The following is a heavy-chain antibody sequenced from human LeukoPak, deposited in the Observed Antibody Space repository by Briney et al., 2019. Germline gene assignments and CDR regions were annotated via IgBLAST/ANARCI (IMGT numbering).Heavy chain of an antibody. D-gene: IGHD6-13*01. CDR2: MNPNSGGT. CDR3: ARATFMFGIAAAGTKY. J-gene: IGHJ4*02. V-gene: IGHV1-2*02. Sequence: ASVTVSCKASGYTFTSYDINWVRQATGQGLEWMGWMNPNSGGTNYAQKFQGRVTMTRDTSISTAYMELSRLRSDDTAVYYCARATFMFGIAAAGTKYWGQGTLVTVSS. CDR1: GYTFTSYD.